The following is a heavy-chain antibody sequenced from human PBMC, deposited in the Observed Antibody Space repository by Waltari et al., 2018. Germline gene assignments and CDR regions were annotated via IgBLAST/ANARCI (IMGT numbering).Heavy chain of an antibody. CDR1: GGSFSGYY. V-gene: IGHV4-34*01. CDR3: ARGHTTVTTFDY. J-gene: IGHJ4*02. Sequence: QVQLQQWGAGLLKPSETLSLTCAVYGGSFSGYYWSWIRQPPGKGLEWIGEINHSGSTNYNPSLKSRVTISVDTSKNQFSLKLSSVTAADTAVYYCARGHTTVTTFDYWGQGTLVTVSS. CDR2: INHSGST. D-gene: IGHD4-17*01.